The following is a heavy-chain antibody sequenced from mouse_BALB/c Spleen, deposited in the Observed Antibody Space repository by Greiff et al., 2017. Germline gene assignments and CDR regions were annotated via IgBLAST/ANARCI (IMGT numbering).Heavy chain of an antibody. Sequence: VQGVESGPGLVAPSQSLSITCTVSGFSLTSYGVHWVRQPPGKGLEWLGVIWAGGSTNYNSALMSRLSISKDNSKSQVFLKMNSLQTDDTAMYYCARDLLLRGYFDYWGQGTTLTVSS. D-gene: IGHD2-12*01. V-gene: IGHV2-9*02. CDR1: GFSLTSYG. CDR3: ARDLLLRGYFDY. CDR2: IWAGGST. J-gene: IGHJ2*01.